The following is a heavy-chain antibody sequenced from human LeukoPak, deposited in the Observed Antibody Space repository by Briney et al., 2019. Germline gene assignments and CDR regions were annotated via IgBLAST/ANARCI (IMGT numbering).Heavy chain of an antibody. J-gene: IGHJ4*02. CDR2: IKQDGSEK. V-gene: IGHV3-7*05. CDR3: ARDQAVAGTPQFDY. D-gene: IGHD6-19*01. CDR1: GFTFSSYW. Sequence: GGSLRRSCAASGFTFSSYWMSWVRQAPGKGLEWVANIKQDGSEKYYVDSVKGRFTISRDNAKNSLYLQMNSLRAEDTAVYYCARDQAVAGTPQFDYWGQGTLVTVSS.